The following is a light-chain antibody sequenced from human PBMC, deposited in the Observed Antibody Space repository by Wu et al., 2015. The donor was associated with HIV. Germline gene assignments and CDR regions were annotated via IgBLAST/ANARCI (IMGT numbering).Light chain of an antibody. V-gene: IGKV1-39*01. Sequence: DIQMTQSPSSLSASVGDRVTITCRASQSISSYLNWYQKKPGKAPKLLIYAASNLQSGVPSRFSGSGSGTDATLTISSLKPEDFATYYCQQSYATPYXFGQGTKVENK. J-gene: IGKJ2*01. CDR2: AAS. CDR1: QSISSY. CDR3: QQSYATPYX.